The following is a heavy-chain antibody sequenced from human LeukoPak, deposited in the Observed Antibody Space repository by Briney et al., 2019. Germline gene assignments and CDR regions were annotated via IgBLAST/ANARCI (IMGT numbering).Heavy chain of an antibody. CDR3: AREAYGSGSPLDR. J-gene: IGHJ4*02. Sequence: GESLKISCKGSGYSFTSYWIGRVRQMPGKGLEWVGIIYPGDSETRYSPSFQGQFTISADKSITTAYLQWSSLKASDTAMYYCAREAYGSGSPLDRWGQGTLVTVPS. CDR1: GYSFTSYW. CDR2: IYPGDSET. D-gene: IGHD3-10*01. V-gene: IGHV5-51*01.